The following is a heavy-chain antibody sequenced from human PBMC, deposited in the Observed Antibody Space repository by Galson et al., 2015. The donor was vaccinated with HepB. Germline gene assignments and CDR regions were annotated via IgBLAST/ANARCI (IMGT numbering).Heavy chain of an antibody. CDR2: ISYDGSNK. Sequence: SLRLSCAASGFTFSSYGMHWVRQAPGKGLEWVAVISYDGSNKYYADSVKGRFTISRDNSKNTLYLQMNSLRAEDTAVYYCAKDQNEGGWFDPWGQGTLVTVSS. CDR3: AKDQNEGGWFDP. V-gene: IGHV3-30*18. D-gene: IGHD1-26*01. CDR1: GFTFSSYG. J-gene: IGHJ5*02.